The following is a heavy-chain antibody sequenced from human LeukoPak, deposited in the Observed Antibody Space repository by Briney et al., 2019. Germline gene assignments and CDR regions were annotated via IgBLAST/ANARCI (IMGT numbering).Heavy chain of an antibody. V-gene: IGHV3-21*01. D-gene: IGHD3-22*01. CDR1: GFTFSRYS. CDR3: ASRSGYHYYYYMDV. J-gene: IGHJ6*03. CDR2: ISGSSSSYI. Sequence: GGSLRLSCAASGFTFSRYSMNWVRQAPGKGLEWVSSISGSSSSYIYYADSLKGRFTISRDNARNSLYLQMNSLRAEDTAVYYCASRSGYHYYYYMDVWGKGTTVTISS.